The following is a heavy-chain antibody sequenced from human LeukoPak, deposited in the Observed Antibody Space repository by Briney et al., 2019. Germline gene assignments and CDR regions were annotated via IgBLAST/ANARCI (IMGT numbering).Heavy chain of an antibody. Sequence: ASVKVSCKSSGYTFTSYDINWVRQATGQGLEWMGWMNPNSGNTGYAQKFQGRVTMTRNTSISTAYMELSSLRSEDTAVYYCARFPHSDSSSSDYWGQGTLVTVSS. CDR3: ARFPHSDSSSSDY. CDR2: MNPNSGNT. D-gene: IGHD6-6*01. CDR1: GYTFTSYD. J-gene: IGHJ4*02. V-gene: IGHV1-8*01.